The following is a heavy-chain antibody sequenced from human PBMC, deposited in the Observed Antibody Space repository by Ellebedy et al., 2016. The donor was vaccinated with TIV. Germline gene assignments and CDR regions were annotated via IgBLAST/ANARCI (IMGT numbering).Heavy chain of an antibody. CDR1: GFILKTHG. J-gene: IGHJ4*02. Sequence: PGGSLRLSCAASGFILKTHGMHWVRQAPGKGLEWLAGIWYDVSKKYHAESVKGRFTVSKYNTENTLYLQINSLRAEDTAVDYSEKWCGGSCYWEAYWGQGTLVTVSS. D-gene: IGHD2-15*01. CDR3: EKWCGGSCYWEAY. CDR2: IWYDVSKK. V-gene: IGHV3-33*03.